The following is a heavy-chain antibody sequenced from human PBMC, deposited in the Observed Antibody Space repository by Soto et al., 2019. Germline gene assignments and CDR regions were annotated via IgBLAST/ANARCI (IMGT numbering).Heavy chain of an antibody. Sequence: ASVKGSCKASGYTFTSYDINWVRQATGQGLEWMGWMNPNSGNTGHAQKFQGRVTMTRNTSISTAYMELSSLRSEDTAVYYCARGKVDYFDYWGQGTLVTVSS. CDR3: ARGKVDYFDY. D-gene: IGHD1-26*01. V-gene: IGHV1-8*01. CDR2: MNPNSGNT. CDR1: GYTFTSYD. J-gene: IGHJ4*02.